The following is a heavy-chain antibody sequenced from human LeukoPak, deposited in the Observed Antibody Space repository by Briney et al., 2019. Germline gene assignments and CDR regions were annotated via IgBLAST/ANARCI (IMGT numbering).Heavy chain of an antibody. CDR3: AKSSSWYTGVDY. D-gene: IGHD6-13*01. Sequence: SETLSLTCTVSGGSVSSGGYYWSWIRQHPGKGLEWIGYIYYSGSTYYNPSLKSRVTISVDTSKNQFSLKLSSVTAADTAVYYCAKSSSWYTGVDYWGQGTPVTVSS. CDR2: IYYSGST. CDR1: GGSVSSGGYY. J-gene: IGHJ4*02. V-gene: IGHV4-31*03.